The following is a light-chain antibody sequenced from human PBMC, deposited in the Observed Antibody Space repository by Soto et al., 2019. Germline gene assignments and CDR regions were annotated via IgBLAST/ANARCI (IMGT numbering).Light chain of an antibody. CDR2: DAS. CDR1: QSVSSY. V-gene: IGKV3-11*01. Sequence: EIVLTQSTAPLSLSPGERATLSCRSSQSVSSYLAWYQQKPGQAPRLLIYDASNRATGIPARFSGSGSGTDFTLTISSLEPEDFAVYYCQQYNNWPTLGPGTKVDIK. CDR3: QQYNNWPT. J-gene: IGKJ3*01.